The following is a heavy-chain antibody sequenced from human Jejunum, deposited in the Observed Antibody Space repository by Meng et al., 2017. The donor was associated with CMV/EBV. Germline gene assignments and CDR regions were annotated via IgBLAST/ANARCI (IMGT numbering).Heavy chain of an antibody. J-gene: IGHJ5*02. CDR2: IYHTGNI. CDR1: GGSISTYY. V-gene: IGHV4-59*01. D-gene: IGHD2-15*01. Sequence: SGGSISTYYWSWIRQPPGKGLEWIGYIYHTGNINYNPSLKSRVTISIDGSKTHFSLKLTSVTAADTAVYYCARMVAYPLAFYFDPWGQGTLVTVS. CDR3: ARMVAYPLAFYFDP.